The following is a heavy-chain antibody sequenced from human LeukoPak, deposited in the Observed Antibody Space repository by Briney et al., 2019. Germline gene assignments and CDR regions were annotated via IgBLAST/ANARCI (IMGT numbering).Heavy chain of an antibody. J-gene: IGHJ4*02. CDR3: ARADYGGNLFFDY. V-gene: IGHV3-7*04. Sequence: GGSLRLSCAASGFTLSSYWMSWVRQAPGKGLEWVANIKQDGSEINYVDSVKGRFTISRGNAKNSMLLQMNSLRAENTAVYYCARADYGGNLFFDYWGQGALVTVSS. D-gene: IGHD4-23*01. CDR1: GFTLSSYW. CDR2: IKQDGSEI.